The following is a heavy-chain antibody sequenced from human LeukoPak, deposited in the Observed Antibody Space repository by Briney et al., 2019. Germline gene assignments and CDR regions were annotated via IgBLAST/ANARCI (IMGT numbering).Heavy chain of an antibody. D-gene: IGHD3-10*01. CDR1: GDSISSGAYS. CDR3: AREFWFANAPGSWLDP. CDR2: IFHTGST. Sequence: SQTLSLTCVVSGDSISSGAYSWSWIRQPPGKGLEWIGYIFHTGSTFYNPSLKSRVTISVDNSKNQFSLRLSSATAADTAVYYCAREFWFANAPGSWLDPWGQGTLVTVSS. V-gene: IGHV4-30-2*01. J-gene: IGHJ5*02.